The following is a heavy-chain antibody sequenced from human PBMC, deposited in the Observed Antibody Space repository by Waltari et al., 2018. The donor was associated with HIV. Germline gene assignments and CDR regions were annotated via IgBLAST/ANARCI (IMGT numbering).Heavy chain of an antibody. J-gene: IGHJ1*01. Sequence: QTLLVQSASEVRARRASVTRSCKPPGDTFTTYFIYWFRPAPAQGLERLARINPASLNTTFSQTFQRRVPMTRHPPPASAYMELTRLTSADTAMYFCARGEDVSLTHLPPGYRLQFWGQGSLVSVSS. V-gene: IGHV1-2*06. CDR1: GDTFTTYF. D-gene: IGHD1-26*01. CDR2: INPASLNT. CDR3: ARGEDVSLTHLPPGYRLQF.